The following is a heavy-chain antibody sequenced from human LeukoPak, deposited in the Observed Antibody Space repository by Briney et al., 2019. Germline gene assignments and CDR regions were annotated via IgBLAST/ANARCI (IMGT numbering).Heavy chain of an antibody. Sequence: SETLPLTCSVSGGPFSSSSYYWGWIRQPPGKGLEWTVSIYYSGSTYYHPSLKRRVTISVDTSKNHFSLKLTSVTAADTAVYYCARRYHGITIFGVVISHAFDIWGQGTMVTVSS. V-gene: IGHV4-39*02. D-gene: IGHD3-3*01. CDR3: ARRYHGITIFGVVISHAFDI. CDR2: IYYSGST. J-gene: IGHJ3*02. CDR1: GGPFSSSSYY.